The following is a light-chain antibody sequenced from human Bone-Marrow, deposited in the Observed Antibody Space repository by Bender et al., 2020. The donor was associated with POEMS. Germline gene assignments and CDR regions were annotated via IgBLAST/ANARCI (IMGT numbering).Light chain of an antibody. Sequence: QSVLTQPPSVSEAPGQRVTISCTGSSSNIGAGYDVHWYQQLPGTAPKLLIYSNINRPSGVPDRFSGSKSGTSASLAITGLQAEDEGDYYCQSYDNSLGGWVFGGGTKLTVL. V-gene: IGLV1-40*01. CDR2: SNI. CDR3: QSYDNSLGGWV. CDR1: SSNIGAGYD. J-gene: IGLJ3*02.